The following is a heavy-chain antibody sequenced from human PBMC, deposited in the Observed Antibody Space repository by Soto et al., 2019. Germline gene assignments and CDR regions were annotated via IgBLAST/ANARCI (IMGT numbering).Heavy chain of an antibody. CDR1: GYTFTSHA. J-gene: IGHJ4*02. CDR3: ASGRDSGGYLRFDY. Sequence: QVQLVQSGAEVKKPGASVKVSCRASGYTFTSHAISWVRQAPGQGLEWMGWISAYNGNTNYAQKLQGRVTMTTDTXXRPAYMELRGLRSDDTAVYYCASGRDSGGYLRFDYWGQGILVTVSS. D-gene: IGHD3-22*01. CDR2: ISAYNGNT. V-gene: IGHV1-18*01.